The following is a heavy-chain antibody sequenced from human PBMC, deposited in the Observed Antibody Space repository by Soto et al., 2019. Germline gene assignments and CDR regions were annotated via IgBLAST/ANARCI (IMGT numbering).Heavy chain of an antibody. Sequence: GGSLRLSCAASGFTFSSYAMHWVRQAPGKGLEYVSAISSNGGSTYYANSVKGRFTISRDNSKNTLYLQMGSLRAEDMAVYYCARSHPVQLERHIFFDYWGQGTLVTVSS. J-gene: IGHJ4*02. D-gene: IGHD1-1*01. CDR1: GFTFSSYA. CDR2: ISSNGGST. V-gene: IGHV3-64*01. CDR3: ARSHPVQLERHIFFDY.